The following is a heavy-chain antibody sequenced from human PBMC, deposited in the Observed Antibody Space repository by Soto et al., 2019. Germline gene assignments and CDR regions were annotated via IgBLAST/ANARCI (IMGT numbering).Heavy chain of an antibody. J-gene: IGHJ5*02. D-gene: IGHD3-9*01. CDR1: GGTFSNYA. Sequence: QIHLVQSGAEVKKPGSSVKISCKASGGTFSNYAISWVRQAPGQGLEWMGGITPIFDTTNYAQKFQGRLTITADKSTSTAYMELSGLRSDDTSIYFGARYPNSLNNWFDPWGQGTLVTVSS. CDR2: ITPIFDTT. CDR3: ARYPNSLNNWFDP. V-gene: IGHV1-69*06.